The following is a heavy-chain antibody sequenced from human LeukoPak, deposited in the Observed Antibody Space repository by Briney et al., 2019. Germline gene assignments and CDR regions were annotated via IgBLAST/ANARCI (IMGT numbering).Heavy chain of an antibody. CDR1: GGSISSGDYY. CDR2: IYYSGST. D-gene: IGHD6-13*01. J-gene: IGHJ4*02. V-gene: IGHV4-30-4*08. Sequence: SETLSLTCTVSGGSISSGDYYWSWIRQPPGTGLEWIGYIYYSGSTYYNPSLKSRVTISVDTSKNQFSLKLSSVTAADTAVYCCARDRIAAVDWGQGTLVTVSS. CDR3: ARDRIAAVD.